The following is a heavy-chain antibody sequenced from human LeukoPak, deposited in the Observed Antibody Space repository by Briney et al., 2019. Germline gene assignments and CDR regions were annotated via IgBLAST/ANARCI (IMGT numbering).Heavy chain of an antibody. CDR1: GYTFTDYY. J-gene: IGHJ4*02. V-gene: IGHV1-2*06. D-gene: IGHD6-6*01. CDR2: INPKSGVI. CDR3: ARARSSSSPWDFDY. Sequence: ASVRVSCKASGYTFTDYYMHWVRQAPGQGLEWMGRINPKSGVINYAQKFQGRVTMTRDTSIGTAYMELSRLRSDDTAVYYCARARSSSSPWDFDYWGQGTLVTVSS.